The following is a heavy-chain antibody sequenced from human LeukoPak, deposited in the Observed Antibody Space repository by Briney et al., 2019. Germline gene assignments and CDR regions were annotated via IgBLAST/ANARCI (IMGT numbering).Heavy chain of an antibody. CDR1: GFTFSSYG. CDR3: ARGGEMYDY. Sequence: GRSLRLSCAASGFTFSSYGMHWVRQAPGKGLEWVAVISYDGSNKYYADSVKGRFTISRDNTKNTLYLQMNSLRAEGTAVYYCARGGEMYDYWGQGTLVTVSS. CDR2: ISYDGSNK. V-gene: IGHV3-30*03. D-gene: IGHD3-16*01. J-gene: IGHJ4*02.